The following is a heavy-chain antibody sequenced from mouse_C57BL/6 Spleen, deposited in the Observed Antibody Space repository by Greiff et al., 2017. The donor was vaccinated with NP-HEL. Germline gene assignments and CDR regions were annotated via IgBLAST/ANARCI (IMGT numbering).Heavy chain of an antibody. CDR2: IDPSDSYT. D-gene: IGHD4-1*01. CDR1: GYTFTSYW. J-gene: IGHJ3*01. Sequence: VQLQQPGAELVMPGASVKLSCKASGYTFTSYWMHWVKQRPGQGLEWIGEIDPSDSYTNYNQKFKGKSTFTVDKSTSTDYMQLSSLTSEDAAVYYCARGELGAWFAYWGQGTLVTVSA. CDR3: ARGELGAWFAY. V-gene: IGHV1-69*01.